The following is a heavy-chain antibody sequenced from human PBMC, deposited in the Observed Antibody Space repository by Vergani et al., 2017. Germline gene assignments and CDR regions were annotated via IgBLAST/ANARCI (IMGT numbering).Heavy chain of an antibody. Sequence: QVQLQESGPGLVKPSETLSLTCTVSGSSISSYYWCWIRQPAGKGLEWIGRIYTSGSTNYNPSLKSRVTMSVDTSKNQFSLKLSSVTAADTAVYYCAREGSYCSSTSCYTTPFDYWGQGTLVTVSS. V-gene: IGHV4-4*07. J-gene: IGHJ4*02. CDR2: IYTSGST. D-gene: IGHD2-2*02. CDR3: AREGSYCSSTSCYTTPFDY. CDR1: GSSISSYY.